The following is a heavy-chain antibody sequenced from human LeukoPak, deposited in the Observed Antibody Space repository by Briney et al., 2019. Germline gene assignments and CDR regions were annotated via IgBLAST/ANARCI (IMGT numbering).Heavy chain of an antibody. CDR3: ARHIGLTTRYFDS. CDR1: GYSFTSYW. Sequence: GESLKISCKGSGYSFTSYWIGWVRQMPGKGLECMGMIYPGDSDTRYSPSFQGHVTISADTSITTAYLQWSGLKASDTAMYYCARHIGLTTRYFDSWGQGTLVTVSS. J-gene: IGHJ4*02. D-gene: IGHD4/OR15-4a*01. CDR2: IYPGDSDT. V-gene: IGHV5-51*01.